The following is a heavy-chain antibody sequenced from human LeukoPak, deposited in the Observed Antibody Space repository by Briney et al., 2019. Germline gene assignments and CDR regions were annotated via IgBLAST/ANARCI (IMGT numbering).Heavy chain of an antibody. J-gene: IGHJ6*03. V-gene: IGHV3-48*04. CDR2: ISYSSSTI. CDR1: GFTFSSYS. Sequence: GGSLRLSCAASGFTFSSYSMNWARQAPGKGLEWVSYISYSSSTIYYADSVKGRFTISRDNAKNSLYLQMNSLRAEDTAVYYCARVANTAMVTSPYYYYYYMDVWGKGTTVTVSS. D-gene: IGHD5-18*01. CDR3: ARVANTAMVTSPYYYYYYMDV.